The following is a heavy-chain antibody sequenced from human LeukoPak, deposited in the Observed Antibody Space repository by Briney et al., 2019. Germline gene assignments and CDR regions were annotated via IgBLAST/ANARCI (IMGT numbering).Heavy chain of an antibody. CDR1: GFTFSHYP. J-gene: IGHJ6*03. D-gene: IGHD2-8*01. Sequence: GGSLRLSCAASGFTFSHYPIHWVRQAPGKGPEWVAVISYDGNYKYYAESVKGRFTISRDNSKNTLYLQMNSLRAGDTAVYYCARDSIVRGNIGNDMDVWGKGTTVTVSS. V-gene: IGHV3-30*07. CDR3: ARDSIVRGNIGNDMDV. CDR2: ISYDGNYK.